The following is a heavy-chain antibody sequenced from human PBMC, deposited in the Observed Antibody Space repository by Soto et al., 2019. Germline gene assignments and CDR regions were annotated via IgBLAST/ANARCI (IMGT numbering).Heavy chain of an antibody. Sequence: PSETLSLTCTVSGGSIKSDYYWTWVRQPPGGGLEWMGYKYYSGATDPPPSLKRRVSFSVDRSKNQFSLNLTSVTVANTAVYYCARGRPNYFYYGLDVWGQGIPVTVSS. CDR3: ARGRPNYFYYGLDV. V-gene: IGHV4-30-4*01. CDR1: GGSIKSDYY. J-gene: IGHJ6*02. CDR2: KYYSGAT.